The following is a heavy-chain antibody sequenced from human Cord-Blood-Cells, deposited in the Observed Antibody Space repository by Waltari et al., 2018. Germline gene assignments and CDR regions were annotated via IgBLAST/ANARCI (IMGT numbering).Heavy chain of an antibody. CDR1: GGSISSSY. CDR3: ARETLLTGDPLGNWFDP. V-gene: IGHV4-59*01. CDR2: LYYSGST. D-gene: IGHD7-27*01. Sequence: QVQLQESGPGLVKPSETLSLTCTVSGGSISSSYWRWIRQPTGKGLEWSGYLYYSGSTNYNPSLKSRVTISVDTSKNQFSLKLSSVTAADTAVYYCARETLLTGDPLGNWFDPWGQGTLVTVSS. J-gene: IGHJ5*02.